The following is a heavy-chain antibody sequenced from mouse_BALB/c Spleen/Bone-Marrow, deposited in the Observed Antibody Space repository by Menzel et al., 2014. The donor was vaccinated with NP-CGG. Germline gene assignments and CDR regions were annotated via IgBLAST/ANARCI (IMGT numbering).Heavy chain of an antibody. Sequence: VKLMESGPGLVAPSQSLSITCTISGFSLISYGVHWVRQPPGKGLEWLVVIWSDGSTTYNSALKSRLSNSKDNSKSQVFLKMNSLLTDDTAIYYCARHDGYFGAVDYWGQGTSVTVSS. CDR3: ARHDGYFGAVDY. CDR1: GFSLISYG. J-gene: IGHJ4*01. V-gene: IGHV2-6-1*01. CDR2: IWSDGST. D-gene: IGHD2-3*01.